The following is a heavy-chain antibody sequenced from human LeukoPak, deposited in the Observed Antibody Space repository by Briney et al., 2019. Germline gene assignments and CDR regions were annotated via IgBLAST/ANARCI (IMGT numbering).Heavy chain of an antibody. J-gene: IGHJ6*02. CDR3: ARGFYKTAARDGYNFLNWGSNYYYGMDV. CDR2: IYYSGST. V-gene: IGHV4-30-4*01. CDR1: GGSISSGDYY. Sequence: SQTLSLTCTVSGGSISSGDYYWSWIRQPPGTGLEWIGYIYYSGSTYYNPSLKSRVTISVDTSKNQFSPKLSSVTAADTAVYYCARGFYKTAARDGYNFLNWGSNYYYGMDVWGQGTTVTVPS. D-gene: IGHD5-24*01.